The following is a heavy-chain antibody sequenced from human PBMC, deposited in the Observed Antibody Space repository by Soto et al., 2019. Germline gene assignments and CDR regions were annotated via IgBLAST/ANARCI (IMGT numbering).Heavy chain of an antibody. CDR3: ERVRDEDGPSPGHTLTDY. V-gene: IGHV1-3*01. Sequence: GASVKVSCKASGYTFTSYAMHWVRQAPGQRLEWMGWINAGNGNTKYSQKFKGRVTITRDTSASTAYMKLSSLRSEDTAVYYCERVRDEDGPSPGHTLTDYWGQGTLVTVSS. J-gene: IGHJ4*02. CDR1: GYTFTSYA. D-gene: IGHD4-17*01. CDR2: INAGNGNT.